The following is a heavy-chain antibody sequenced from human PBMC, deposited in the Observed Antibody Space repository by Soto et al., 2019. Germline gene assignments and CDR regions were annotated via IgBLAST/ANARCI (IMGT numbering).Heavy chain of an antibody. D-gene: IGHD6-13*01. J-gene: IGHJ5*02. Sequence: ASMKVSCKASGYTFTSYGVHWVRQAPGQRLEWMGWINAANGDTKYSPKFQGRVTITRDTSASTAYMELSSLRSEDTAVYYCVRRHVSATGIDWFDPWGQGTLVTVSS. V-gene: IGHV1-3*01. CDR1: GYTFTSYG. CDR3: VRRHVSATGIDWFDP. CDR2: INAANGDT.